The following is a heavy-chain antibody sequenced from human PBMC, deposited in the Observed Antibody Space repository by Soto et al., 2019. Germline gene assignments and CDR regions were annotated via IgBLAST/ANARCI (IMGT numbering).Heavy chain of an antibody. CDR1: GFTFSSYG. V-gene: IGHV3-30*18. CDR2: ISYDGSNK. J-gene: IGHJ6*01. CDR3: AKKGSSGWPYYYYGMDV. D-gene: IGHD6-19*01. Sequence: QVQLVESGGGVVQPGRSLRLSCAASGFTFSSYGMHWVRQAPGKGLEWVAVISYDGSNKYYADSVKGRFTISRDNSKNTLYLQMNSLRAEDTAVYYCAKKGSSGWPYYYYGMDVW.